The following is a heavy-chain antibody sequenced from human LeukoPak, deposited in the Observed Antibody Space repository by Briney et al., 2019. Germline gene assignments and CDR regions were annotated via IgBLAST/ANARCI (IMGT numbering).Heavy chain of an antibody. CDR2: INHSGST. J-gene: IGHJ5*02. CDR3: ASWNMVRGVITNWFDP. CDR1: GGSFSGYY. Sequence: SETLSLTCAVYGGSFSGYYWSWIRQPPGKGLEWIGEINHSGSTNYNPSLKSRVTISVDTSKNQFSLKLSSVTAADTAVYYCASWNMVRGVITNWFDPWGQGTLVTVSS. D-gene: IGHD3-10*01. V-gene: IGHV4-34*01.